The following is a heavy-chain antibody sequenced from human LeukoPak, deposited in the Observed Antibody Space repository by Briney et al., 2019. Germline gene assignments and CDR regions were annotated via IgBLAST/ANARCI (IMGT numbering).Heavy chain of an antibody. J-gene: IGHJ4*02. CDR3: ARDVSYYYEGSGYIPGSPDDY. CDR1: GFTFSSYS. D-gene: IGHD3-22*01. V-gene: IGHV3-21*01. CDR2: ISSSSSYI. Sequence: KPGGSLRLSCAASGFTFSSYSMNWVRQAPGKGLEWVSSISSSSSYIYYADSVTGRFTISRDNAKNSLYLQMNSLRAEDMAVHYCARDVSYYYEGSGYIPGSPDDYWGQGTLVTVSS.